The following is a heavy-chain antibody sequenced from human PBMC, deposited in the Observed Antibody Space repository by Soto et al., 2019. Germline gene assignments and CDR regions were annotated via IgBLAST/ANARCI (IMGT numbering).Heavy chain of an antibody. V-gene: IGHV1-18*03. J-gene: IGHJ5*02. CDR3: ARDLGSPYYDIVTGYPYPNNWFDP. CDR2: ISAYNGNT. CDR1: GYTFTSYG. Sequence: ASVKVSCKASGYTFTSYGISWVRQAPGQGLEWMGWISAYNGNTNYAQKLQGRVTMTTDTSTSTAYMELRSLRSDDMAVYYCARDLGSPYYDIVTGYPYPNNWFDPWGQGTLVTVSS. D-gene: IGHD3-9*01.